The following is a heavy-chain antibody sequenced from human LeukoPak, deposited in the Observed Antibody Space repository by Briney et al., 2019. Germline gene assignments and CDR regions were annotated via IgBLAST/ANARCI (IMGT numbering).Heavy chain of an antibody. D-gene: IGHD3-9*01. Sequence: ASVKVSCKASGYTFTGYYIHWVRQAPGQGLEWMGWTNPNNGGTNYAQRFQGRVTMTRDTSISTAYMELSRLRSDDTAVYYCARVIITIPYIDYWGQGTLVTVSS. CDR2: TNPNNGGT. CDR1: GYTFTGYY. J-gene: IGHJ4*02. CDR3: ARVIITIPYIDY. V-gene: IGHV1-2*02.